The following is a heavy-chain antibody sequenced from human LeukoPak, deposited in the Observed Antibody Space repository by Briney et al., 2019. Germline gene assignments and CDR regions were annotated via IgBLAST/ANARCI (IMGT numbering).Heavy chain of an antibody. CDR1: GFTFSSYW. CDR3: AREDNYYGSGTPFDY. Sequence: GGSLRLSCAASGFTFSSYWMNWVRQAPGRGLEWVSSISSTSSYIYYADSVKGRFTISRDNAKNSLYLQMNSLRAEDTAVYYCAREDNYYGSGTPFDYWGQGTLVTVSS. D-gene: IGHD3-10*01. J-gene: IGHJ4*02. CDR2: ISSTSSYI. V-gene: IGHV3-21*01.